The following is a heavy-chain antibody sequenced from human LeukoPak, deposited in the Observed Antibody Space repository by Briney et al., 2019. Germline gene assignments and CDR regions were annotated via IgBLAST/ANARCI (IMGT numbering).Heavy chain of an antibody. J-gene: IGHJ4*02. CDR2: ISAYNGNT. D-gene: IGHD1-26*01. V-gene: IGHV1-18*01. CDR3: ARDVEWNFDY. CDR1: GYTFTSYG. Sequence: ASVKVSCKASGYTFTSYGISWVRQAPGQGLEWMGWISAYNGNTNYAQKFQGRVTITADKSTSTAYMELSSLRSEDTAVYYCARDVEWNFDYWGQGTLVTVSS.